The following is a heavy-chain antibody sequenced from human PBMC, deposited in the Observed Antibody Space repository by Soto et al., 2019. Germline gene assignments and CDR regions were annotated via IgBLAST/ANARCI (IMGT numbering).Heavy chain of an antibody. CDR3: AANRGYNYYYGMDV. D-gene: IGHD3-22*01. V-gene: IGHV3-23*01. CDR2: ISGSGGST. CDR1: GFTFSSYA. J-gene: IGHJ6*02. Sequence: EVQLLESGGGLVQPGGSLRLSCAASGFTFSSYAMSWVRQAPGKGLEWVSAISGSGGSTYYADSVKGRFTISRDNSXXTLYLXXNXXXXEDTAVYYCAANRGYNYYYGMDVWGQGTTVTVSS.